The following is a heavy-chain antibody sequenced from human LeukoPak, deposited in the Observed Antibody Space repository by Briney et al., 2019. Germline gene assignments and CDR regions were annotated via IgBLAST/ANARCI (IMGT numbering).Heavy chain of an antibody. D-gene: IGHD1-26*01. V-gene: IGHV4-30-2*01. CDR3: ARGGAGDIYFDY. Sequence: SQTLSLTCAVSGRSISSGGYSWSWIRQPPGKGLEWIGYIYHSGSTYYNPSLNNRLTIPVDRSNNQFSLKLSSVPAAHTAVDYCARGGAGDIYFDYWGQGTRVSVFS. J-gene: IGHJ4*02. CDR2: IYHSGST. CDR1: GRSISSGGYS.